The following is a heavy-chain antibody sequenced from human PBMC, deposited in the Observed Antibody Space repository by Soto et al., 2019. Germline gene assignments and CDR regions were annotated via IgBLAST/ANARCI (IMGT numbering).Heavy chain of an antibody. Sequence: SETLALTCAAYGGSFSVYYWTWIRKPPGTGLEWIGEINHSGSTNYNPSLKSRVTISVDTSKNQFSLRLTSVTAADTAVYYCARDKITGLFDYWGQGTLVTVSS. J-gene: IGHJ4*02. CDR1: GGSFSVYY. CDR3: ARDKITGLFDY. V-gene: IGHV4-34*01. D-gene: IGHD2-8*02. CDR2: INHSGST.